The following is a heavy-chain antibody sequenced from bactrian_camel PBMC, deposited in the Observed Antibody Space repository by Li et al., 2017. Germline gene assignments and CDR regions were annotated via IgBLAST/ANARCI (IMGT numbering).Heavy chain of an antibody. V-gene: IGHV3S36*01. D-gene: IGHD3*01. J-gene: IGHJ4*01. CDR2: INVGGGTT. CDR1: GFQFADYP. Sequence: VQLVESGGGLVQPGGSLRLSCSASGFQFADYPMSWVRQAPGKGLEWVLGINVGGGTTYYTDSVKGRFTISRDNAKNTVYLQMNSLKPEDTAVYYCALGSSRQATMTARGKGTQVTVS.